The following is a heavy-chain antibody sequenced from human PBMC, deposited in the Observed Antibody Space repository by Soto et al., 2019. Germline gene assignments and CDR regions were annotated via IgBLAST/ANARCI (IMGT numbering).Heavy chain of an antibody. Sequence: PVGSLRLSCAASGFTFSSYAMSWVRQAPGKGLEWVSSISSSSSYIYYADSVKGRFTISRDNAKSSLYLQMNSLRAEDTAVYYCARNRFLEWLLYWGQGTMVTVYS. CDR3: ARNRFLEWLLY. J-gene: IGHJ4*02. V-gene: IGHV3-21*01. CDR1: GFTFSSYA. CDR2: ISSSSSYI. D-gene: IGHD3-3*01.